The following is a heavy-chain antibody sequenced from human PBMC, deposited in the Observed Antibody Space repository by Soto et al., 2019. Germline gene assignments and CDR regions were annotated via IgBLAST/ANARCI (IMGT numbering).Heavy chain of an antibody. V-gene: IGHV1-69*13. CDR1: GGTFSSYA. CDR2: IIPIFGTA. CDR3: ARNYHPGYNWNDVGQDPYY. J-gene: IGHJ4*02. D-gene: IGHD1-20*01. Sequence: SVKVSCKASGGTFSSYAISWVRQAPGQGLEWMGGIIPIFGTANYAQKFQGRVTITADESTSTAYMELSSLRSEDTAVYYCARNYHPGYNWNDVGQDPYYWGQGTLVTVSS.